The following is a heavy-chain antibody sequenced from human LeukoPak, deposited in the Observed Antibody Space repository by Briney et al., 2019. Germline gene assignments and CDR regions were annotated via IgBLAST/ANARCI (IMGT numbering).Heavy chain of an antibody. CDR3: AIQGALEMATIKKGVFDY. J-gene: IGHJ4*02. V-gene: IGHV4-38-2*01. CDR2: IYHSGST. CDR1: GYSISSGYY. Sequence: PSETLSLTCAVSGYSISSGYYWGWIRQPPGKGLEWIGSIYHSGSTYYNPSLKSRVTISVDTSKNQFSLKLSSVTAADTAVYYCAIQGALEMATIKKGVFDYWGQGTLVTVSS. D-gene: IGHD5-24*01.